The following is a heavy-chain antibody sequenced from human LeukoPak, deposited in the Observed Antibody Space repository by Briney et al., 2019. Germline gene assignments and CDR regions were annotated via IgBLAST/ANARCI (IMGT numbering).Heavy chain of an antibody. D-gene: IGHD2-2*02. CDR1: GFTFSDYY. J-gene: IGHJ3*02. CDR3: TTEDIVVVPAAILPRAFDI. V-gene: IGHV3-15*01. CDR2: IKSKTDGGTT. Sequence: PGGSLRLSCAASGFTFSDYYMSWIRQAPGKGLEWVGRIKSKTDGGTTDYAAPVKGRFTISRDDSKNTLYLQMNSLKTEDTAVYYCTTEDIVVVPAAILPRAFDIWGQGTMVTVSS.